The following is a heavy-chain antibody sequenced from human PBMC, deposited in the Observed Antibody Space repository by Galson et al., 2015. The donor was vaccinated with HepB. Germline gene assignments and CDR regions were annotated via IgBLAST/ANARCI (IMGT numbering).Heavy chain of an antibody. CDR3: ARVKPGYSYTDY. J-gene: IGHJ4*02. D-gene: IGHD5-18*01. V-gene: IGHV2-70*11. Sequence: PALVKPTQTLTLTCTFSGFSLSTSGMCVSWIRQPPGKALEWLARIDWDDDKYYSTSLKTRLTISKDTSKSQVVLTMTNMDPVDTATYYCARVKPGYSYTDYWGQGTLVTVSS. CDR1: GFSLSTSGMC. CDR2: IDWDDDK.